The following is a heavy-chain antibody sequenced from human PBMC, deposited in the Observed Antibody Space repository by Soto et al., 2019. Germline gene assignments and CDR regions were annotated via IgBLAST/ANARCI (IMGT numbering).Heavy chain of an antibody. V-gene: IGHV3-7*03. Sequence: HPGGSLRLSCLLSGFTFSEDWMGWVRQAPGKGLEWVANMKPDETERYYVDSVRGRFTISRDGAENSLHLQMNSLRVEDTALYYCARYKFPKGLDHWGQGNSVTAS. CDR3: ARYKFPKGLDH. CDR1: GFTFSEDW. CDR2: MKPDETER. J-gene: IGHJ6*02. D-gene: IGHD1-1*01.